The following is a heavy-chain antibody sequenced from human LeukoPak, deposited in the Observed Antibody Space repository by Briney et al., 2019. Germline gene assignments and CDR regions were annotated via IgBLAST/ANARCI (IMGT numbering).Heavy chain of an antibody. CDR2: ISYDGSNK. CDR1: GFTFSSYG. D-gene: IGHD6-19*01. V-gene: IGHV3-30*03. Sequence: GRSLRLSCAASGFTFSSYGMHWVRQAPGKGLEWVAVISYDGSNKYYADSVKGRFTISRDNSKNTLYLQMNSLRAEDMAVYYCGLGAKYYFDYWGQGTLVTVSS. J-gene: IGHJ4*02. CDR3: GLGAKYYFDY.